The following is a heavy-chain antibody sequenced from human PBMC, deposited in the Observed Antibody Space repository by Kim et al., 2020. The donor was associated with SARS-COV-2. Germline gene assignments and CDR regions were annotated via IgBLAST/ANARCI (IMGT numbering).Heavy chain of an antibody. V-gene: IGHV1-69*01. D-gene: IGHD5-12*01. CDR3: ATRRTGRDGYNGDY. J-gene: IGHJ4*02. Sequence: AQKVQGRGTITADESTSTAYMELSSLRSEDTAVYYCATRRTGRDGYNGDYWGQGTLVTVSS.